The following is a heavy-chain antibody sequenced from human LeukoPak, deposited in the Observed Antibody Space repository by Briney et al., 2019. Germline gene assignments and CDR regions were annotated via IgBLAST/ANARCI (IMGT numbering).Heavy chain of an antibody. J-gene: IGHJ5*02. Sequence: ASVKVSCKASGYTFTSYYMHWVRQAPGQGLEWMGIINPSGGSTSYAQKFQGRVTMTRDTSTSTVYMELSSLRSEDTAVYYCARAPGSTSGRNWFDPWGQGTLVTVSS. V-gene: IGHV1-46*03. CDR2: INPSGGST. CDR3: ARAPGSTSGRNWFDP. D-gene: IGHD1-26*01. CDR1: GYTFTSYY.